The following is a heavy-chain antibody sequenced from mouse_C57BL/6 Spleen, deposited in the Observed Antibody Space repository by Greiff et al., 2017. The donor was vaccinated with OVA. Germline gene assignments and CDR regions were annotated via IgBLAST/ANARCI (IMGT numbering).Heavy chain of an antibody. CDR3: AREGYYVGYAMDY. D-gene: IGHD2-3*01. V-gene: IGHV2-2*01. Sequence: QVQLQQSGPGLVQPSQSLSITCTVSGFSLTSYGVHWVRQSPGKGLEWLGVIWSGGSTDYNAAFISRLSISKDNSKIQVFFKMNSLQADDTAIYYCAREGYYVGYAMDYWGQGTSVTVSS. CDR2: IWSGGST. J-gene: IGHJ4*01. CDR1: GFSLTSYG.